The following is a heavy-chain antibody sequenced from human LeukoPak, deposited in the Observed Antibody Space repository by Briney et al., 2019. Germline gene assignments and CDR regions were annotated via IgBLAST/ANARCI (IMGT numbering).Heavy chain of an antibody. CDR2: IQQDGSEI. J-gene: IGHJ4*02. V-gene: IGHV3-7*01. CDR3: ARPSFVTGSYYPL. CDR1: GFSFNNYA. Sequence: PGGSLRLSCAASGFSFNNYAMYWVRQAPGKGLEWVANIQQDGSEIFYVDSVRGRFTISRDNAKNSLYLQMNTLRAEDTAVYYCARPSFVTGSYYPLWGQGTLVAVSS. D-gene: IGHD1-26*01.